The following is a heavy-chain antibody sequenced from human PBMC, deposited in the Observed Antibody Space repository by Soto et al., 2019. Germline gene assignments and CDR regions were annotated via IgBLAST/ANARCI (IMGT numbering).Heavy chain of an antibody. Sequence: GGSLRLSCAASGFTFSDYYMSWIRQAPGKGLERVSYISSSGSTIYYADSVKGRFTISRDNAKNSLYLQMNSLRAEDTAVYYCARDSVVAGTGDNWFDPWGQGTLVTVSS. D-gene: IGHD6-19*01. CDR3: ARDSVVAGTGDNWFDP. V-gene: IGHV3-11*01. J-gene: IGHJ5*02. CDR2: ISSSGSTI. CDR1: GFTFSDYY.